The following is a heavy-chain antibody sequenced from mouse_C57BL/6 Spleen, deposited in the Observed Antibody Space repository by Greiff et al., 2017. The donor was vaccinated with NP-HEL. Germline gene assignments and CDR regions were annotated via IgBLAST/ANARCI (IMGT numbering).Heavy chain of an antibody. Sequence: VQLQQSGPVLVKPGASVKMSCKASGYTFTDYYMNWVKQSHGKSLEWIGVINPYNGGTSYKQKFKGKATLTVDKSSSTAYMELNSLTSEDSAVYYCARTDSSGYDAMDYWGQGTSVTVSS. V-gene: IGHV1-19*01. CDR2: INPYNGGT. CDR3: ARTDSSGYDAMDY. D-gene: IGHD3-2*02. J-gene: IGHJ4*01. CDR1: GYTFTDYY.